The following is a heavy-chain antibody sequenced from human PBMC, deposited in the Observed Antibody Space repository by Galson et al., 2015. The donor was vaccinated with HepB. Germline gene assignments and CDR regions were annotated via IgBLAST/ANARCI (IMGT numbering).Heavy chain of an antibody. CDR3: AHGLGLVGPYFDY. V-gene: IGHV2-5*01. CDR1: GLSLRISGVG. CDR2: IYWNDDK. J-gene: IGHJ4*02. D-gene: IGHD3-16*01. Sequence: PALVKPTQTLTLTCTFSGLSLRISGVGVGWIRQSPGKALEWLAFIYWNDDKHCSPSLKSRLTITKDTSKNQVVLRMTSMDPVGTATYYCAHGLGLVGPYFDYWGQGTLVTVSS.